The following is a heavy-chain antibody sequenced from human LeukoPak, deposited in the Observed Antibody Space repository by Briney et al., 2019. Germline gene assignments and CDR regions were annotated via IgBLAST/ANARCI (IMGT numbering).Heavy chain of an antibody. J-gene: IGHJ5*02. V-gene: IGHV4-39*01. CDR2: IYYSGST. D-gene: IGHD6-13*01. CDR1: GGSISSSSYY. CDR3: AGRASYSSSWFSNWFDP. Sequence: SETLSLTCTVSGGSISSSSYYWGWIRQPPGKGLEWIGSIYYSGSTYYNPSLKSRVTISVDTSKNQFSLKLSSVTAADTAVYYCAGRASYSSSWFSNWFDPWGQGTLVTVSS.